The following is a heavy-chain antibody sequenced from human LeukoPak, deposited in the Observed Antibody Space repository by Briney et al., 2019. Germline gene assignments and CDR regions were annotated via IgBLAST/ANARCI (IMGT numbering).Heavy chain of an antibody. J-gene: IGHJ4*02. Sequence: GGSLRLSCAASGLTFSSYAMHWVRQAPGKGLEWVAVISYDGGNKYYADSVKGRFTISRDNSKNTLYLQMNSLRAEDTAVYYCARVGDFWSGYSDYWGQGTLVTVSS. D-gene: IGHD3-3*01. CDR2: ISYDGGNK. CDR1: GLTFSSYA. V-gene: IGHV3-30-3*01. CDR3: ARVGDFWSGYSDY.